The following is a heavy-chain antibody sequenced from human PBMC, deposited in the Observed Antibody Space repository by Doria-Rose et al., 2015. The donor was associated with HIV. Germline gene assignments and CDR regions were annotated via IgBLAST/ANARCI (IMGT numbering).Heavy chain of an antibody. CDR2: IFSDDER. CDR3: ARIKSSRWYHKYYFDF. CDR1: GVSLSSPGMG. D-gene: IGHD6-13*01. Sequence: QVTLKESGPVLVKPTETPTLTCTVSGVSLSSPGMGVSWIRQHPGKALEWLANIFSDDERFYQTSLKSRLTISRGTSKSQVVLTMTDMDPVDTATYYCARIKSSRWYHKYYFDFWGQGTLVIVSA. V-gene: IGHV2-26*01. J-gene: IGHJ4*02.